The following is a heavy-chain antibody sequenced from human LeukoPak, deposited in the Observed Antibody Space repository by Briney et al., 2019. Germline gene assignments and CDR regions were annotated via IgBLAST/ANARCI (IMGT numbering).Heavy chain of an antibody. D-gene: IGHD3-22*01. Sequence: PGGSLRLSCAASGFTFDDYTMHWVRQAPGKGLEWVSLISWDGGSTYYADSVKGRFTISRDNSKNSLYLQMNSLRTEDTALYYCARTWGSSGYYYPVDYWGQGTLVTVSS. V-gene: IGHV3-43*01. J-gene: IGHJ4*02. CDR1: GFTFDDYT. CDR2: ISWDGGST. CDR3: ARTWGSSGYYYPVDY.